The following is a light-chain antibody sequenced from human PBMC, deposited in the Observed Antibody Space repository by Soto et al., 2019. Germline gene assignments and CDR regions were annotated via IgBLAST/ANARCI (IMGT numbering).Light chain of an antibody. Sequence: DIEMTQSPSSLSAPVGDRVTITCRASQKIGVYLNWYQQNQGKAPKLLIFAASSLQSRVPSRFSGSGSGTEFTLTISTLQPEDFAIYYCQQSYSNPLTFGGGTKVDIK. CDR1: QKIGVY. V-gene: IGKV1-39*01. CDR2: AAS. CDR3: QQSYSNPLT. J-gene: IGKJ4*01.